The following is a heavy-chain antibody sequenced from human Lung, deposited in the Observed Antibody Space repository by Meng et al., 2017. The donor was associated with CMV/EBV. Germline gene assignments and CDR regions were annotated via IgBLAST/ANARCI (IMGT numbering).Heavy chain of an antibody. J-gene: IGHJ6*02. CDR3: ARDAFYYYYYYGMDV. V-gene: IGHV3-21*01. CDR1: GFTFSSYS. CDR2: ISSSSSSYI. D-gene: IGHD3-16*01. Sequence: LTXXASGFTFSSYSMNWVRQAPGKGLEWVSSISSSSSSYIYYADSVKGRFTISRDNAKNSLYLQMNSLRAEDTAVYYCARDAFYYYYYYGMDVWGQRXTVTVSS.